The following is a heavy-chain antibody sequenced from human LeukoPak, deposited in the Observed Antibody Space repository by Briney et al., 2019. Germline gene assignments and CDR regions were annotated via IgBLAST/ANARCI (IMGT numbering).Heavy chain of an antibody. CDR1: GYTFTSYY. Sequence: ASVKVSCKASGYTFTSYYMHWVRQAPGQGLEWMGIINPSGGSTSYAQKFQGRVTMTRDMSTSTVYMELSSLRSEDTAVYYCARGGLYYGSRNDYMDVWGKGTTVTVSS. CDR3: ARGGLYYGSRNDYMDV. V-gene: IGHV1-46*01. CDR2: INPSGGST. D-gene: IGHD3-10*01. J-gene: IGHJ6*03.